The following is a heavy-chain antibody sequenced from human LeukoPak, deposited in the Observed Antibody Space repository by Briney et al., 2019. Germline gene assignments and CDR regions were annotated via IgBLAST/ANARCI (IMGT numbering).Heavy chain of an antibody. Sequence: PGGSLRLSCAASGFTFSSYGMHWVRQAPGKGLEWVAIIWYDGSKKYYADSVKGRFTISRDNSKNTLYLQMNSLGAEDTAVYNCARGYGSGNPYYFDYWGQGTLVTVSS. V-gene: IGHV3-33*01. CDR1: GFTFSSYG. J-gene: IGHJ4*02. CDR2: IWYDGSKK. CDR3: ARGYGSGNPYYFDY. D-gene: IGHD3-10*01.